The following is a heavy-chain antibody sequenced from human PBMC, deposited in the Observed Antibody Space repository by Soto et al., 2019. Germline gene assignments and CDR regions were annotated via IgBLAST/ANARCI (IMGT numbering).Heavy chain of an antibody. D-gene: IGHD6-19*01. CDR3: ASTNPYIAVDHDAFDI. J-gene: IGHJ3*02. Sequence: SETLSLTCAVYGGSFSGYYWSWIRQPPGKGLEWIGEINHSGSNKYNPSLKSRVNISVDTSKNQFSLKLSSVTAADTAVYYCASTNPYIAVDHDAFDIWGQGTMVTVSS. V-gene: IGHV4-34*01. CDR1: GGSFSGYY. CDR2: INHSGSN.